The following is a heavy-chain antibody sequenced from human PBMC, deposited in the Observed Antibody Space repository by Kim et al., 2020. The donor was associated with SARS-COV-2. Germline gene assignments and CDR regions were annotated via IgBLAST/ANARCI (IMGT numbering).Heavy chain of an antibody. CDR3: ARDFRTTVITPRWFDP. CDR1: GGSISSGGYY. Sequence: SETLSLTCTVSGGSISSGGYYWSWIRQHPGKGLEWIGYIYYSGSTYYNPSLKSRVTISVDTSKNQFSLKLSSVTAADTAVYYCARDFRTTVITPRWFDPWGQGTLVTVSS. D-gene: IGHD4-17*01. CDR2: IYYSGST. J-gene: IGHJ5*02. V-gene: IGHV4-31*03.